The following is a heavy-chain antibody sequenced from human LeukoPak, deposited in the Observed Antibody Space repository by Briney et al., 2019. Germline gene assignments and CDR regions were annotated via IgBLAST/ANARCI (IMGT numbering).Heavy chain of an antibody. V-gene: IGHV4-39*07. Sequence: PSETRSLTCTVSGGSITSSGYYWGWIRQPPGKGLEWIGSIYYSGCTSYNPSLKSRVTISVDTSKNQFSLKLSSVTAADAAVYSCARDQHFGSGSYFLDYWGQGTLVTVSS. CDR3: ARDQHFGSGSYFLDY. J-gene: IGHJ4*02. CDR2: IYYSGCT. D-gene: IGHD3-10*01. CDR1: GGSITSSGYY.